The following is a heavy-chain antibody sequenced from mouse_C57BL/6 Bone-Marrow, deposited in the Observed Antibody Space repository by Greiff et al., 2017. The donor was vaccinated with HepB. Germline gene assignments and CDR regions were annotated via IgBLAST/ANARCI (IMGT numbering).Heavy chain of an antibody. Sequence: QVQLQQPGAELVKPGASVKMSCKASGYTFTSYWITWVKQRPGQGLEWIGDIYPGSGSTNYNEKFKSKATLTVDTSSSTAYMQLSSLTSEYSAVYYCARCLYSNALGYWGQGTTLTVSS. V-gene: IGHV1-55*01. CDR2: IYPGSGST. D-gene: IGHD2-5*01. CDR1: GYTFTSYW. J-gene: IGHJ2*01. CDR3: ARCLYSNALGY.